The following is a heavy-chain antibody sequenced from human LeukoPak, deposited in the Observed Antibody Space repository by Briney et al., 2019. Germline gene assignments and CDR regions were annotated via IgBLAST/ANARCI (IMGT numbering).Heavy chain of an antibody. Sequence: SETLSLTCTVSGGSISSYYWSWIRQPPGKGLEWIGYIYTSGSTNYNPSLKSRVTISVDTSKNQFSLKLSSVTAADTAVYYYARSHPSITIFGVVIPSHFDYWGQGTLVTVSS. D-gene: IGHD3-3*01. V-gene: IGHV4-4*09. J-gene: IGHJ4*02. CDR1: GGSISSYY. CDR2: IYTSGST. CDR3: ARSHPSITIFGVVIPSHFDY.